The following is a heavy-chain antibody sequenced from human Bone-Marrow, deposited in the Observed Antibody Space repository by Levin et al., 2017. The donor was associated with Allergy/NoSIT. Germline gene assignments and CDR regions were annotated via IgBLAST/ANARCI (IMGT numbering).Heavy chain of an antibody. CDR1: GGTFSSYA. J-gene: IGHJ5*02. CDR2: IIPIFGTA. Sequence: KISCQASGGTFSSYAISWVRQAPGQGLEWMGGIIPIFGTANYAQKFQGRVTITADESTSTAYMELSSLRSEDTAVYYCALSRPDSRTRNNWFDPWGQGTLVTVSS. V-gene: IGHV1-69*01. CDR3: ALSRPDSRTRNNWFDP. D-gene: IGHD3-22*01.